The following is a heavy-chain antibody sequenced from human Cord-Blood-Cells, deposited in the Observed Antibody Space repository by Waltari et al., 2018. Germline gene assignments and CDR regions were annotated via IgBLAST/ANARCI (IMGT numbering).Heavy chain of an antibody. V-gene: IGHV4-39*01. J-gene: IGHJ3*02. Sequence: QLQLQESGPGLVKPSETLSLTCTVSGGSISSSSYYWGWIRQPPGKGLELIGSIDYSGSTYYNPSLKSRVTISVDTSKNQFSLKLSSVTAADTAVYYCARQTELANAFDIWGQGTMVTVSS. CDR2: IDYSGST. CDR3: ARQTELANAFDI. CDR1: GGSISSSSYY. D-gene: IGHD1-1*01.